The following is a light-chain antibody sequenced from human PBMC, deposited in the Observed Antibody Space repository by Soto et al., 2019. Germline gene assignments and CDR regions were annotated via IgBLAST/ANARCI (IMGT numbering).Light chain of an antibody. CDR2: EVS. J-gene: IGLJ1*01. V-gene: IGLV2-14*01. Sequence: QAALTQPAAVSGAPGQSITTPSTGTSSDVGGYNYVSWYQQHPGKAPKLMIYEVSNRPSGVSNRFSGSKSGNTASLAISGLQTEDEADYYCSSYTSSSTPYVFGTGTKVTVL. CDR1: SSDVGGYNY. CDR3: SSYTSSSTPYV.